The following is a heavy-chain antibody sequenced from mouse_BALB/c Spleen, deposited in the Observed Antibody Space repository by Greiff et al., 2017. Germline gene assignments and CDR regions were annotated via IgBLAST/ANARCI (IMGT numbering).Heavy chain of an antibody. Sequence: VQLQPPGAELVRPGASVKLSCKASGYTFTSYWLNWVKQRPGEGLDWNGNIYPSDSYTNYNQKFKDKATLTVDKSSSTAYRQLSSTTSEDDAVYYCTRGGTLDYFEDWGQGTTLTVSS. CDR3: TRGGTLDYFED. J-gene: IGHJ2*01. CDR2: IYPSDSYT. D-gene: IGHD2-14*01. V-gene: IGHV1-69*02. CDR1: GYTFTSYW.